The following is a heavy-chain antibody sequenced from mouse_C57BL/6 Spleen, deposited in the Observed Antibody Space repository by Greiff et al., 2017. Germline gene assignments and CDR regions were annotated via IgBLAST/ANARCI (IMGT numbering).Heavy chain of an antibody. CDR2: FYPGSGRI. CDR1: GYTFTEYT. D-gene: IGHD1-1*01. J-gene: IGHJ1*03. CDR3: ARHEDPNYYGSSYGYFDV. Sequence: VQLQQSGAELVKPGASVKLSCKASGYTFTEYTIHWVKQRSGQGLEWIGWFYPGSGRIKYNEKFKDKATLTADKSSSTVYMELSRLTSEDSAVXFCARHEDPNYYGSSYGYFDVWGTGTTVTVAS. V-gene: IGHV1-62-2*01.